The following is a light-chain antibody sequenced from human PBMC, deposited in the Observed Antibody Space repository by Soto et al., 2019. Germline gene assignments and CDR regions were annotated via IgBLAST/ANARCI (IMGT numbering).Light chain of an antibody. V-gene: IGKV2-40*01. Sequence: DIVMTQSPDSLAVSLGWGATINCKSSRSLLYTSNNKNYLAWYLQKPGQSPQLLIYMLSYRASGVPDRFSGSGSGTDFTLKISRVEAEDFGIYYCMKRIAFPINFGQGTRLEIK. CDR2: MLS. J-gene: IGKJ5*01. CDR3: MKRIAFPIN. CDR1: RSLLYTSNNKNY.